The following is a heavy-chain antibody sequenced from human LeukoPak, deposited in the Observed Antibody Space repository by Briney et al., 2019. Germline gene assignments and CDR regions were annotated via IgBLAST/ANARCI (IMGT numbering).Heavy chain of an antibody. J-gene: IGHJ3*02. CDR3: AKGPRLGTIDAFDI. D-gene: IGHD7-27*01. CDR2: ISYDGSNK. CDR1: GFTFSSYG. V-gene: IGHV3-30*18. Sequence: GRSLRLSCAASGFTFSSYGMHWVRQAPGKGLEWVAVISYDGSNKYYADSVKGRFTISRDNSKNTLYLQMNSLRAEDTAVYYCAKGPRLGTIDAFDIWGQGTMVTVSS.